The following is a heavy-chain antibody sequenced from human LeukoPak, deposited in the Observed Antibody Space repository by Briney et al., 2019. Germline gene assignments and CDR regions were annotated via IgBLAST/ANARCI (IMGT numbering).Heavy chain of an antibody. Sequence: GGSLRLSCIGSTFTFSDYGLHWVRHAPGSGLEWVAAIAYDGSRKYYADSVKGRFPISRDNSQTTPALEMHSLSADDPAVYYCAREPGHKSDNSGYFDAFDIWGPGTMVIVSS. CDR3: AREPGHKSDNSGYFDAFDI. J-gene: IGHJ3*02. CDR1: TFTFSDYG. CDR2: IAYDGSRK. V-gene: IGHV3-30*12. D-gene: IGHD3-22*01.